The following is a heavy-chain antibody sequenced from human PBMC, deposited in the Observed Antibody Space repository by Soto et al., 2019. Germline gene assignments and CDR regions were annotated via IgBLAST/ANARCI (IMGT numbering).Heavy chain of an antibody. J-gene: IGHJ4*02. CDR3: AREGGYYDSSGPGPSKPFDY. V-gene: IGHV3-30-3*01. CDR1: GFTFSSYA. D-gene: IGHD3-22*01. Sequence: GGSLRLSCAASGFTFSSYAMHWVRQAPGKGLEWVAVISYDGSNKYYADSVKGRFTISRDNSKNTLYLQMNSLRAEDTAVYYCAREGGYYDSSGPGPSKPFDYWGQGTLVTVSS. CDR2: ISYDGSNK.